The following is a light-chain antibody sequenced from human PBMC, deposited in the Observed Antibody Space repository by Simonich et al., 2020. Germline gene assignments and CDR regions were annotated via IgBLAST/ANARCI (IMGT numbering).Light chain of an antibody. CDR1: SSDVGGYND. CDR3: SSYTSSSTWV. Sequence: QSALTQPASVSGSPGQSITISCTGTSSDVGGYNDVSWYQPHPGKAPKLMLYDVSKRPSGVSNRFSGSKSGNTASLTISGLQAEDEADYYCSSYTSSSTWVFGGGTKLTVL. V-gene: IGLV2-14*01. CDR2: DVS. J-gene: IGLJ3*02.